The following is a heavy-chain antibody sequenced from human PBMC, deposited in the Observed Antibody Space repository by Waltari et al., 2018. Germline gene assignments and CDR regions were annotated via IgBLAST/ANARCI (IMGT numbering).Heavy chain of an antibody. V-gene: IGHV1-69*10. Sequence: QVQLVQSGAEVKKPGSSVKVSCKASGGTFSSYAISWVRQAPGQGLEWLGGISPDLGIANYAQKFQGRGTSTADKSTSTAYMGLSSLRSEDTAVYYCATGIAAGMEGVDYWGQGTLVTVSS. J-gene: IGHJ4*02. CDR3: ATGIAAGMEGVDY. CDR1: GGTFSSYA. CDR2: ISPDLGIA. D-gene: IGHD6-25*01.